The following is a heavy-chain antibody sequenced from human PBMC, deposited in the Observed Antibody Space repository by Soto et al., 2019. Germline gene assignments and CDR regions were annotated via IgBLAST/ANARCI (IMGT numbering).Heavy chain of an antibody. V-gene: IGHV1-3*05. J-gene: IGHJ4*02. D-gene: IGHD2-21*02. CDR2: INAGNGNT. Sequence: QVQVVQSGAEEKKPGASVNVSCKASGYTFTSYAMHWVRQAPGQRLEWMGWINAGNGNTKYSQKFQGRVTITRDTSASTAYMELSRLRSEDTAVYYCARSIVVVTALDYWGQGTLVTVSS. CDR3: ARSIVVVTALDY. CDR1: GYTFTSYA.